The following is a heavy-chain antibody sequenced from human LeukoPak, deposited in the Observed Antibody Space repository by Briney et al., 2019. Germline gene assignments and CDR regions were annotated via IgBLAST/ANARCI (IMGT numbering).Heavy chain of an antibody. CDR2: INHSGST. J-gene: IGHJ4*02. CDR1: GGSLSGYY. V-gene: IGHV4-34*01. D-gene: IGHD3-10*01. CDR3: ARCGRHYYGSGSYYTRTLDY. Sequence: SETLSLTCAVYGGSLSGYYWSWIRQPPGKGLEWIGEINHSGSTNYNPSLKSRVTISVDTSKNQFSLKLSSVTAADTAVYYCARCGRHYYGSGSYYTRTLDYWGQGTLVTVSS.